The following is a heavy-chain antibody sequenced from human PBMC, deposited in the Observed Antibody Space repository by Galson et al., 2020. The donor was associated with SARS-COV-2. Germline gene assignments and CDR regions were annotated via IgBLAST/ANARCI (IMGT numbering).Heavy chain of an antibody. V-gene: IGHV4-61*08. CDR1: GGSISSGGYY. D-gene: IGHD4-17*01. Sequence: SETLSLTCTVSGGSISSGGYYWSWIRQPPGKGLEWIGYIYKSGGTNYNPSLQSRVTISVDTPKNQFSLKFSSVTAADTAVYYCATDYAGNPWYFDLWGRGTLVTVSS. CDR2: IYKSGGT. CDR3: ATDYAGNPWYFDL. J-gene: IGHJ2*01.